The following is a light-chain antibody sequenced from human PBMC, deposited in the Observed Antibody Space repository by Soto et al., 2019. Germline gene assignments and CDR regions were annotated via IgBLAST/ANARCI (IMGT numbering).Light chain of an antibody. CDR2: SNR. CDR3: ISYKTDDTFL. J-gene: IGLJ1*01. CDR1: SSNIGAGYD. Sequence: QSVLTQPPSVSGAPGQRVTISCTGSSSNIGAGYDVQWYQQLPGTAPKLLIPSNRNRPSGVPDRFSGSKSGITASLTISGLQADDEAEYFCISYKTDDTFLFGTGTKVTVL. V-gene: IGLV1-40*01.